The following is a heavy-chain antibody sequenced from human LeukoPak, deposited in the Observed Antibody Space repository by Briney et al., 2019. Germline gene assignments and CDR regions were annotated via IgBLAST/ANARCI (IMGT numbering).Heavy chain of an antibody. V-gene: IGHV3-33*01. Sequence: GRSLRLSCAASGFGFRDYGMHWVRQAPGKGLEWVGVIWNDGSKKDYADFVKGRLTISRDNSKSTLYLQVNSLRAEDTAVYYCARVGSGSWPWAFDIWGQGTMVTVSP. D-gene: IGHD3-10*01. CDR3: ARVGSGSWPWAFDI. J-gene: IGHJ3*02. CDR1: GFGFRDYG. CDR2: IWNDGSKK.